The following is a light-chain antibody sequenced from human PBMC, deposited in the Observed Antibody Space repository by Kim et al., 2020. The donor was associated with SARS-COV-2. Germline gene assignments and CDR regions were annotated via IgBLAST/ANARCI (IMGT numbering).Light chain of an antibody. CDR2: GAS. CDR3: QQYNNWPLYS. J-gene: IGKJ2*03. CDR1: QSVSSN. V-gene: IGKV3-15*01. Sequence: VCPRERTILYCRASQSVSSNLAWYQQKPGQAPRLLIYGASIRAPGIAAMFSGSGSGTEFTLTISSLQSEDFTVYYCQQYNNWPLYSFGQGTKLEI.